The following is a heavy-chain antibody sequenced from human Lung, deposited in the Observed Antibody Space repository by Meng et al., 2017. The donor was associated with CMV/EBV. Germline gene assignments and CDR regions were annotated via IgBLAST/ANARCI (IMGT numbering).Heavy chain of an antibody. Sequence: PCQASGFTFSSYAVSWVRQAPGQGMEGVAAISGSGGSTYYADSVKRRSTIYRDNSKNTLYLQMNSLRAEDTAVYYFPKTVVVPAAPYYFDYWGQGXLVTVSS. CDR2: ISGSGGST. CDR1: GFTFSSYA. CDR3: PKTVVVPAAPYYFDY. V-gene: IGHV3-23*01. J-gene: IGHJ4*02. D-gene: IGHD2-2*01.